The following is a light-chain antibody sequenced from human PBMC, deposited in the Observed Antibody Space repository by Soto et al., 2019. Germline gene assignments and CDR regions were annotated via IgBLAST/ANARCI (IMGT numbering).Light chain of an antibody. J-gene: IGKJ1*01. CDR3: QQYNSYTWT. CDR2: KAS. Sequence: DIQMTQSPSTLSASVGDRVTLTCRAIQSISSWLAWYQQKPGQAPKLLIYKASNLEGGVPSRFSGSGSGTEFTLTISGLQPDEFSTYYCQQYNSYTWTFGQGTKVEIK. V-gene: IGKV1-5*03. CDR1: QSISSW.